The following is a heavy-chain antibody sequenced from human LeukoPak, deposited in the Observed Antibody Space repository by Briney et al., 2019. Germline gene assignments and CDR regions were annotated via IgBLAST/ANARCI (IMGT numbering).Heavy chain of an antibody. CDR2: IYYSGST. D-gene: IGHD3-22*01. CDR3: ARSAYDSSGYYAYYFDY. J-gene: IGHJ4*02. CDR1: GSSISSYY. V-gene: IGHV4-59*01. Sequence: PSETLSLTCTVSGSSISSYYWSWIRQPPGKGLERIGYIYYSGSTNYNPSLKSRVTISVDTSKNQFSLKLSSVTAADTAVYYCARSAYDSSGYYAYYFDYWGQGTLVTVS.